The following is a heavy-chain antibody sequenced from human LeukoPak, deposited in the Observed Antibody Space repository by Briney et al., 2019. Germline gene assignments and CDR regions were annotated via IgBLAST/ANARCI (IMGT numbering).Heavy chain of an antibody. V-gene: IGHV3-21*04. CDR3: ARVRGSGWLFDY. Sequence: GGSLRLSCAASGFTFSSYSMNWVRQAPGKGLEWVSSISSSSSYIYYADSVKGRFTISRDNAKNSLYLQMNSLRAEDTAVYYCARVRGSGWLFDYWGQGTLVTVSS. J-gene: IGHJ4*02. CDR2: ISSSSSYI. CDR1: GFTFSSYS. D-gene: IGHD6-19*01.